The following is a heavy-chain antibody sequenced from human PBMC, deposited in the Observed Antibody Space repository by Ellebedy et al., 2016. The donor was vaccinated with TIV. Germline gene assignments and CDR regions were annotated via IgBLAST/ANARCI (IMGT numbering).Heavy chain of an antibody. D-gene: IGHD6-19*01. CDR1: GFTVSRNY. CDR2: IYSGGNT. V-gene: IGHV3-53*01. Sequence: GESLKISCAASGFTVSRNYMSWVRQAPGKGLEWVSVIYSGGNTYYADSVKGRFTISRDNSKNTLYLQMDSLRAEDTAVYYGARGSFITVAESWGQGILVTVSS. CDR3: ARGSFITVAES. J-gene: IGHJ5*02.